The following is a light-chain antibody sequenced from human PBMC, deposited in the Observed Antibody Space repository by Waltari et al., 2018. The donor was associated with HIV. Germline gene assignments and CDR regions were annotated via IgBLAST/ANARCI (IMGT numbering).Light chain of an antibody. CDR1: SLGAKY. CDR2: QDF. CDR3: QAWDSSTTSAV. V-gene: IGLV3-1*01. J-gene: IGLJ2*01. Sequence: SYELTHPPPVSVTPGQTASITCSRDSLGAKYVSWYQQKPGQSPVLVISQDFRRPSGIPERFSGSNSGNTATLTISGTQAMDEADYYCQAWDSSTTSAVFGGGTKLTVL.